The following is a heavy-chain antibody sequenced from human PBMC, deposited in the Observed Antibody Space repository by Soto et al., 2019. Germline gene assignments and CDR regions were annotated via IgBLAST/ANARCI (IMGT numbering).Heavy chain of an antibody. J-gene: IGHJ4*02. CDR1: GFTFSSYA. D-gene: IGHD6-6*01. CDR2: ISYDGSNK. Sequence: QVQLVESGGGVVQPGRSLRLSCAASGFTFSSYAMHWVRQAPGKGLEWVAVISYDGSNKYYADSVKGRFTISRDNSKNTLYLQMNSLRAEDTAVYYCARDAPGWDSSLGDYFDYWGQGTLVTVSS. CDR3: ARDAPGWDSSLGDYFDY. V-gene: IGHV3-30-3*01.